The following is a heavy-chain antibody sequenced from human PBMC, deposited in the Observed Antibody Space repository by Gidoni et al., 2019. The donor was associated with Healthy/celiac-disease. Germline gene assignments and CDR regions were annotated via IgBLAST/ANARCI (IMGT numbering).Heavy chain of an antibody. J-gene: IGHJ6*03. D-gene: IGHD2-15*01. V-gene: IGHV3-48*03. Sequence: EVQLVESGGGLVQPGGSLRLSCAASGFALSSDEMNWVRQATGKGLEWVSYISSSDSTIYYADSVKGRFTISRDNAKNSLYLQMNSLRAEDTAVYYCARGGLSYMDVWGKGTTVTVSS. CDR3: ARGGLSYMDV. CDR2: ISSSDSTI. CDR1: GFALSSDE.